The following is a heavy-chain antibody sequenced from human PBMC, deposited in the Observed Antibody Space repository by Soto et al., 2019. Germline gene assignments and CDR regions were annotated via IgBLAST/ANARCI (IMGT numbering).Heavy chain of an antibody. Sequence: GGSLRLSCAASGFTFSSYGMHWVRQAPGKGLEWVAVISYDGSNKYYADSVKGRFTISRDNSKNTLYLQMNSLRAEDTAVYYCVGAQHDFWSGYYTDYWGQGTLVTVSS. CDR3: VGAQHDFWSGYYTDY. V-gene: IGHV3-30*03. CDR2: ISYDGSNK. D-gene: IGHD3-3*01. CDR1: GFTFSSYG. J-gene: IGHJ4*02.